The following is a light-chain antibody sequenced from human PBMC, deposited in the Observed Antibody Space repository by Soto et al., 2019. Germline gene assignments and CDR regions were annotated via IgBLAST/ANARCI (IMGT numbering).Light chain of an antibody. Sequence: EIVMTQSPATLSVSPGERATLSCRASQSVSSNLAWYQQKPGQAPRLLIYGASTRATGIPARFSGSGSGTEFTLTISSLQSEDFAVYSCQQSINWPLTFGGGTKVEIK. CDR2: GAS. CDR3: QQSINWPLT. V-gene: IGKV3-15*01. J-gene: IGKJ4*01. CDR1: QSVSSN.